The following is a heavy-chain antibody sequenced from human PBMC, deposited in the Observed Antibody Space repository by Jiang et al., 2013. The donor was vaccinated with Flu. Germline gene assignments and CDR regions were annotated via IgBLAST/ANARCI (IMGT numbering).Heavy chain of an antibody. J-gene: IGHJ2*01. CDR2: VYPSGST. D-gene: IGHD5/OR15-5a*01. CDR1: GVSISGSY. Sequence: TVSGVSISGSYWSWIRQSPGKGLEYIGYVYPSGSTYSKPTLQSRVTISLDTSKNQFSLKVYSVTAADTAMYYCARRSTDWYFDLWGRGTLVTVSS. V-gene: IGHV4-59*08. CDR3: ARRSTDWYFDL.